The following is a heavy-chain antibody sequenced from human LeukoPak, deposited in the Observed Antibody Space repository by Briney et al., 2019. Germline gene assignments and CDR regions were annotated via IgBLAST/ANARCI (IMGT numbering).Heavy chain of an antibody. CDR2: ISQDGNNR. CDR1: GFTFSSYA. D-gene: IGHD3-16*01. V-gene: IGHV3-30*18. CDR3: AKAPYDYSWYGDS. J-gene: IGHJ4*02. Sequence: PGRSLRLSCAASGFTFSSYAMHWVRQAPGKGLEWVALISQDGNNRYYADSVKGRFTISRDNSKNTVSVQMNGLRTEDTAVYYCAKAPYDYSWYGDSWGQGTLVTVSS.